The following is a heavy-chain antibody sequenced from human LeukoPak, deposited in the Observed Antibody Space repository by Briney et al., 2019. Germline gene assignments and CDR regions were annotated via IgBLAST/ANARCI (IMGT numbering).Heavy chain of an antibody. V-gene: IGHV3-23*01. Sequence: PGGSLRLSCAASGFTFSSYAMSWVRQAPGKGLEWVSAISSSGGSTYYTDSVKGRFTISRDNSRNTLYLQMNNLRAEDTAVYYCAKGPTFYYDSGSYPVDYWGQGTLVTVSS. CDR2: ISSSGGST. D-gene: IGHD3-22*01. J-gene: IGHJ4*02. CDR3: AKGPTFYYDSGSYPVDY. CDR1: GFTFSSYA.